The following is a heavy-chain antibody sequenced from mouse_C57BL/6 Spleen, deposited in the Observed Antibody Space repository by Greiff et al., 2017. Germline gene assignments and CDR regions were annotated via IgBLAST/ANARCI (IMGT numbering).Heavy chain of an antibody. CDR1: GYAFSSSW. Sequence: VQLQQSGPELVKPGASVKISCKASGYAFSSSWMNWVKQRPGKGLEWIGRIYPGDGDTNYNGKFKGKATLTADKSSSTAYMQLSSLTSEDSAVYFCARERVYYDYDVGAMDYWGQGTSVTVSS. CDR2: IYPGDGDT. J-gene: IGHJ4*01. V-gene: IGHV1-82*01. CDR3: ARERVYYDYDVGAMDY. D-gene: IGHD2-4*01.